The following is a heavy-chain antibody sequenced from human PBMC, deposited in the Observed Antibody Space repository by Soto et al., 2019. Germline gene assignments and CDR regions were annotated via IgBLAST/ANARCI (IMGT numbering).Heavy chain of an antibody. D-gene: IGHD6-6*01. CDR3: ARDLYSSSARYFDY. J-gene: IGHJ4*02. Sequence: EVQLVESGGGLVKPGGSLRLSCAASGFTFSSYSMNWFRQAPGKGLEWVSSISSSSSYIYYADSVKGRFTISKDNAKNSLYLQMKSLRAEDTAVYYCARDLYSSSARYFDYWGQGTLVTVSS. CDR1: GFTFSSYS. V-gene: IGHV3-21*01. CDR2: ISSSSSYI.